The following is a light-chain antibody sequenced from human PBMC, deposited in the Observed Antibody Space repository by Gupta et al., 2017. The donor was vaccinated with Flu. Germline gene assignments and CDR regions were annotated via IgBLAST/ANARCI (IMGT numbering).Light chain of an antibody. CDR1: QSLFYSSNNRSY. CDR3: QQYVYTPPWT. J-gene: IGKJ1*01. Sequence: DIVMTQSPDSLAVSLGERATINCRSSQSLFYSSNNRSYLAWFQQIPGQPPKLLFYWASTRESGVPDRFSASGSETDFTLTISSRQAEDVAVYYCQQYVYTPPWTFGQGTRVEVK. V-gene: IGKV4-1*01. CDR2: WAS.